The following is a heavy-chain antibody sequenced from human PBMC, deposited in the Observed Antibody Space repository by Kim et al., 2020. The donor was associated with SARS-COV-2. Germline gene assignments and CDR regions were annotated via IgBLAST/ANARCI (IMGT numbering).Heavy chain of an antibody. V-gene: IGHV4-34*01. J-gene: IGHJ6*01. Sequence: SETLSLTCAVYGGSFSGYYWSWIRQPPGKGLEWIGEINHSGSTNYNPSLKSRVTISVDTSKNPFSLKLSPVTAADTAVYYRARGNTKSHFYYYYYGIDI. CDR3: ARGNTKSHFYYYYYGIDI. D-gene: IGHD3-3*01. CDR2: INHSGST. CDR1: GGSFSGYY.